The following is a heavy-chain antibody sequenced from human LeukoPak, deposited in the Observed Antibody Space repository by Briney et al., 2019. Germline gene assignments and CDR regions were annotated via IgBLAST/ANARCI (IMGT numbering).Heavy chain of an antibody. V-gene: IGHV4-39*07. Sequence: PSETLSLTCTVSGDSISRSTYYWAWIRQPPGKGLEWIGSVYYGRSPYFNPSLESRVTISVDKSKNQFSLKLSSVTAADTAVYYCARDGAAAGIDYWGQGTLVTVSS. J-gene: IGHJ4*02. CDR2: VYYGRSP. CDR3: ARDGAAAGIDY. CDR1: GDSISRSTYY. D-gene: IGHD6-13*01.